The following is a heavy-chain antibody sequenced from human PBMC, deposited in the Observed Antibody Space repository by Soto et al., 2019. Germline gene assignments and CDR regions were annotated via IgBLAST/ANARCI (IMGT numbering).Heavy chain of an antibody. CDR3: ATGGLGLDY. J-gene: IGHJ4*02. V-gene: IGHV3-15*01. Sequence: EVQMVESGGGLVKPGGSLRLSCAASGFTFSNAWMNWVRRAPGKGLYWVGRVKSKVDGGTVDYAAPVKGRFTISRDDSQNTVYLQMNSLKMEDTAVYYCATGGLGLDYWGQGTLVTVSS. CDR2: VKSKVDGGTV. D-gene: IGHD1-26*01. CDR1: GFTFSNAW.